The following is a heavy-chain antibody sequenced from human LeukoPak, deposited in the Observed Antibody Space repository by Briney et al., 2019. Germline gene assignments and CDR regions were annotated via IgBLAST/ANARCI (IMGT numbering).Heavy chain of an antibody. CDR1: GFTFSSYA. CDR3: AGKEAAWWNWFDP. J-gene: IGHJ5*02. Sequence: GRSLRLSCAASGFTFSSYAMHWVRQAPGKGLEWVAVISYDGSNKYYADSVKGRFTISRDNSKNTLYLQMNSLRAEDTAVYYCAGKEAAWWNWFDPWGQGTLVTVSS. V-gene: IGHV3-30-3*01. D-gene: IGHD2-8*02. CDR2: ISYDGSNK.